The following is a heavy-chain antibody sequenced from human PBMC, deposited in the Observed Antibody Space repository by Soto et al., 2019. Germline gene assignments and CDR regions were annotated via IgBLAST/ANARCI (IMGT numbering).Heavy chain of an antibody. V-gene: IGHV1-18*01. CDR3: ASSYCGCNCYSTLPLAYCYYDMDV. D-gene: IGHD2-21*02. CDR2: ISAYNGNI. Sequence: QVQLVQSGAEVKKPGASVKVSCKASGYTFTNYGISWVRQAPGQGLEWMGWISAYNGNINYAQKLQGRVTMTTNASASTAYAEQRSVRSDDTAVYSCASSYCGCNCYSTLPLAYCYYDMDVWGQATTVTVSS. J-gene: IGHJ6*02. CDR1: GYTFTNYG.